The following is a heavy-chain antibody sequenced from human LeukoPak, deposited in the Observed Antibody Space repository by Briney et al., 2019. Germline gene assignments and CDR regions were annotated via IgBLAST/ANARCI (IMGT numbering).Heavy chain of an antibody. CDR2: ISYDGSNK. CDR3: ARGANIAAAGDPFDY. Sequence: GRSLRLSCAASGFTFSSYAMHWVRQAPGKGLEWVAVISYDGSNKYYADSVKGRFTISRDNSKNTLYLQMNSLRAEDTAVYYCARGANIAAAGDPFDYWGQGTLVTVSS. CDR1: GFTFSSYA. D-gene: IGHD6-13*01. V-gene: IGHV3-30-3*01. J-gene: IGHJ4*02.